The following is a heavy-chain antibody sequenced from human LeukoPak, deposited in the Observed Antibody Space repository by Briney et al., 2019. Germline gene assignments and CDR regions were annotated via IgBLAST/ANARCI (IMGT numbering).Heavy chain of an antibody. J-gene: IGHJ4*02. CDR3: ARKVSGSYSLAGGELVDY. D-gene: IGHD3-10*01. V-gene: IGHV3-64*01. CDR1: GFTFSSYA. CDR2: ISSNGGST. Sequence: GGSLRLSCAASGFTFSSYAMHWVRQAPGKGLEYVSAISSNGGSTYYANSVKGRFTISRDNSKNTLYLQMSSLRAEDMAVYYCARKVSGSYSLAGGELVDYWGQGILVTVSS.